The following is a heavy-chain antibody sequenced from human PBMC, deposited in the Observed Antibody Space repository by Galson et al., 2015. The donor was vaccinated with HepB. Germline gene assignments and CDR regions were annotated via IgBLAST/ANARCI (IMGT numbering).Heavy chain of an antibody. CDR3: AREGVLWFGELLGAFDI. Sequence: SLRLSCAVSGFTFSDYPMSWIRQAPGKGLEWVSYISSSRSYTIYADSVEGRFTISRDNAKNSLYLQMNSLRAEDTAVYYCAREGVLWFGELLGAFDIWGQGTVVTVSS. D-gene: IGHD3-10*01. CDR2: ISSSRSYT. J-gene: IGHJ3*02. V-gene: IGHV3-11*06. CDR1: GFTFSDYP.